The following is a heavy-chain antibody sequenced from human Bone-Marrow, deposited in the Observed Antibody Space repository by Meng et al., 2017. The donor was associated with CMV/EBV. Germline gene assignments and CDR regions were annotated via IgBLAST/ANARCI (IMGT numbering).Heavy chain of an antibody. CDR1: GYTFTSYG. CDR2: ISAYNGNT. J-gene: IGHJ6*02. V-gene: IGHV1-18*01. CDR3: ARGTFWVTIFGVVIKNGMDV. D-gene: IGHD3-3*01. Sequence: ASVKVSCKASGYTFTSYGISWVRQAPGQGLEWMGWISAYNGNTNYAQKLQGRVTMTTNTSTSTAYMELRSLRSDDTAVYYCARGTFWVTIFGVVIKNGMDVCGQGTTVTASS.